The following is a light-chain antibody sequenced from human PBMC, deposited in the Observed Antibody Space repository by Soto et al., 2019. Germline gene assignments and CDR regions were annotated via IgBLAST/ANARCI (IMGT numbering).Light chain of an antibody. CDR1: QSVTNNF. J-gene: IGKJ2*01. CDR2: GAS. Sequence: IVLTQSPGTLSLSPGERATLSCGASQSVTNNFLAWYQQKPGQAPRLLIYGASSRATGVPDRFSGSGSGTDFTLTISRLEPGDFAVYYCQQYDSSPGTFGQGTNLDIK. CDR3: QQYDSSPGT. V-gene: IGKV3-20*01.